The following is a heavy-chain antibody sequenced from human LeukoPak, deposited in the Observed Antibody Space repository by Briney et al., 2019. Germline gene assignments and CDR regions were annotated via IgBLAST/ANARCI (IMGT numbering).Heavy chain of an antibody. CDR1: GGSISSGGYS. Sequence: PSETLSLTCAVSGGSISSGGYSWSWIRQPPGKGLEWIASIYYSGSTYYNPSLKSRVSISVDTSNNQFSLKLNSVTAADTAVYYCARHWSYWGQGTLVTVSS. V-gene: IGHV4-30-2*03. J-gene: IGHJ4*02. CDR2: IYYSGST. CDR3: ARHWSY.